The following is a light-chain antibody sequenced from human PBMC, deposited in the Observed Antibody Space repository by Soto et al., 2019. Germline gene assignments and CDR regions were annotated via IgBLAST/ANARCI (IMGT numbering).Light chain of an antibody. CDR1: ESVSRSF. CDR3: QQRSIWPLT. V-gene: IGKV3D-20*02. CDR2: GAS. J-gene: IGKJ4*01. Sequence: EIVLTQSPGTLALSPGERAALSCRASESVSRSFLAWYQQKPGQAPRLLIYGASSRATGIPDRFSGSGSGTDFTLTISRLEPEDSAVYYCQQRSIWPLTFGGGTKVDNK.